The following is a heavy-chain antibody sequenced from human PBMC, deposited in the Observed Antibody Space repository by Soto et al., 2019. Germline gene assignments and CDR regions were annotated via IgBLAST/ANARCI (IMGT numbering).Heavy chain of an antibody. CDR1: GFTFSSYA. CDR2: ISGSGGST. Sequence: GGSLRLSCAASGFTFSSYAMSWVRQAPGKGLEWVSAISGSGGSTYYADSVKGRFTISRDNSKNTLYLQMNSLKTEDTAVYYCTTEGPGIAVAGTRDAFDIWGQGTMVTVSS. CDR3: TTEGPGIAVAGTRDAFDI. D-gene: IGHD6-19*01. J-gene: IGHJ3*02. V-gene: IGHV3-23*01.